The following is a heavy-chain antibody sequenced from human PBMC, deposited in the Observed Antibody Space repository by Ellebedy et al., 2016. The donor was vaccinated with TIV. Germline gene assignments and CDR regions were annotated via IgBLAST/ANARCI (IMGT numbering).Heavy chain of an antibody. J-gene: IGHJ3*01. CDR1: GFTFSSYW. Sequence: GGSLRLSCAAPGFTFSSYWMSWVRQAPGKGLEWVANINQDGSEKYYVDSVRGRFTISRDNAKNSLYRQMNSLGADDSAVYYCATDGSYGDYRSPAHAFEFWGQGTMVTVSS. V-gene: IGHV3-7*01. CDR3: ATDGSYGDYRSPAHAFEF. CDR2: INQDGSEK. D-gene: IGHD4-17*01.